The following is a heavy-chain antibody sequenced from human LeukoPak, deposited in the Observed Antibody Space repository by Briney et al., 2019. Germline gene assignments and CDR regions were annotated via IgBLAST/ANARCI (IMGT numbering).Heavy chain of an antibody. CDR2: ITPDGSQK. Sequence: GGSLRLSCAASGFTFSSYWMSWVRQAPGKGLEGVANITPDGSQKYYVDPVRGRFTISRDNGKNSLYLQMNSLRAEDTAVYYCADPDSGWGQGTLVTVSS. J-gene: IGHJ4*02. CDR1: GFTFSSYW. D-gene: IGHD6-19*01. V-gene: IGHV3-7*01. CDR3: ADPDSG.